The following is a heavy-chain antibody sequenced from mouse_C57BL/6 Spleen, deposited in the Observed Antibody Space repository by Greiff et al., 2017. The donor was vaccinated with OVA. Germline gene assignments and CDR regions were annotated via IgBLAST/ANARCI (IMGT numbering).Heavy chain of an antibody. CDR3: ARDYDYDDGYAMDY. CDR1: GFTFSDYG. CDR2: ISSGSSTI. V-gene: IGHV5-17*01. D-gene: IGHD2-4*01. Sequence: EVKLVESGGGLVKPGGSLKLSCAASGFTFSDYGMHWVRQAPEKGLEWVAYISSGSSTIYYADTVKGRFTISRDNAKNTLFLQMTSLRSGDTAMYYCARDYDYDDGYAMDYWGQGTSVTVSS. J-gene: IGHJ4*01.